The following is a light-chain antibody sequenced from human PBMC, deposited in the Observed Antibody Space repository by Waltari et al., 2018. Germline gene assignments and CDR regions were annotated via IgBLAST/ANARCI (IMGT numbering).Light chain of an antibody. Sequence: QLVLTQSPSASASLGASVKLTCTLSSGHSHYATAWHQQPPKKGPRYLMKLNGDGSHTKGDGIPDRFSGSSSGAERFLTISSLQSEDEGDYYCQTWDTDIHVVFGGGTKLIVL. CDR3: QTWDTDIHVV. CDR1: SGHSHYA. V-gene: IGLV4-69*01. J-gene: IGLJ2*01. CDR2: LNGDGSH.